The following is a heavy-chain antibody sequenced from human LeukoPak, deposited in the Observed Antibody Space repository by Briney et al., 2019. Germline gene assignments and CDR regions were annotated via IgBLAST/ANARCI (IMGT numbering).Heavy chain of an antibody. J-gene: IGHJ4*02. CDR1: GFTFRSYD. V-gene: IGHV3-13*01. CDR2: VGISGDT. CDR3: VRGGIQVSGIDEIDY. Sequence: GGSLRLSCAASGFTFRSYDMHWVRQVTGKGLEWVSAVGISGDTYYAGSVKGRFTISRENAKNSLYLQVNSLTAGDTAVYYCVRGGIQVSGIDEIDYWGQGALVTVSS. D-gene: IGHD6-19*01.